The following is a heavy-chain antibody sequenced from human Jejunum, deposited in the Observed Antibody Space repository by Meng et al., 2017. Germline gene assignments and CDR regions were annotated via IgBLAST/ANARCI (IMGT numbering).Heavy chain of an antibody. D-gene: IGHD3-10*01. Sequence: QVQLVEAGGGVVQPGKSLRLSFAASGFNFTNYGMHWVRQAPGKGLEWVAVIWHDGSKVFYADSVRGRFTISRDNSHNTVDLQMNSVRVDDTAVYFCLRGRDYWGQGTLVTVSS. J-gene: IGHJ4*02. V-gene: IGHV3-33*01. CDR1: GFNFTNYG. CDR2: IWHDGSKV. CDR3: LRGRDY.